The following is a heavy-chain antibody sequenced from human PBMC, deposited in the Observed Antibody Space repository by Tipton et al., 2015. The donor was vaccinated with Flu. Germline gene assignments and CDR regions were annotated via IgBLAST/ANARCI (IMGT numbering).Heavy chain of an antibody. CDR1: GGAITSGGYH. Sequence: TLSLTCSVFGGAITSGGYHWTWIRQYPGKGLEWIGYISYSGTTYYNPSLESRVTISLDKSQNQFSLRLTSVTAADAAVYYCARSTYYYGSGSADYWGQGTLVTVSS. J-gene: IGHJ4*02. V-gene: IGHV4-31*03. CDR2: ISYSGTT. D-gene: IGHD3-10*01. CDR3: ARSTYYYGSGSADY.